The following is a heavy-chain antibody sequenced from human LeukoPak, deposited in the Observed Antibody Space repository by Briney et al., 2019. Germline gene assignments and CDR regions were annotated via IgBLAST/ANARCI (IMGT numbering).Heavy chain of an antibody. CDR3: ARYSIVGASTFDY. D-gene: IGHD1-26*01. Sequence: GGSLRLSCAASGFTFSSYSMNWVRQAPGKGMEWVSSISSSSSYIYYADSVKGRFTISRDNAKNSLYLQMNSLRAEDTAVYYCARYSIVGASTFDYWGQGTLVTVSS. CDR2: ISSSSSYI. V-gene: IGHV3-21*01. CDR1: GFTFSSYS. J-gene: IGHJ4*02.